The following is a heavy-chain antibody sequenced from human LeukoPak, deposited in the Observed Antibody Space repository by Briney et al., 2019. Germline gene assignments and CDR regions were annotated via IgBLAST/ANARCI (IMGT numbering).Heavy chain of an antibody. CDR3: ARSIMGLNSAYDI. D-gene: IGHD5-12*01. CDR1: GFTLSSYA. J-gene: IGHJ3*02. V-gene: IGHV3-23*01. CDR2: ITVSGTNT. Sequence: PGESLRLSCAASGFTLSSYAMSWVRRAPRKGLEWVSGITVSGTNTYDADSVKGRFTISRDNSKNAVYLQMNSLRAEDTAVYYCARSIMGLNSAYDIWGQGTMVTVSS.